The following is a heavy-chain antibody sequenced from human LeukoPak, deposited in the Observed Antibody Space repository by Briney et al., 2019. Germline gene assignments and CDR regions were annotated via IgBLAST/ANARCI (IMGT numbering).Heavy chain of an antibody. CDR2: ISGSGGST. D-gene: IGHD1-26*01. Sequence: GGSLRLSCAASGFTFSSYAMSWVRQAPGKGLEWVSAISGSGGSTYYADSVKGRFTISRDNSKSTLYLQMNSLRAEDTAVYYCARDVGLRYFFDYWGQGSLVAVSS. CDR3: ARDVGLRYFFDY. J-gene: IGHJ4*02. CDR1: GFTFSSYA. V-gene: IGHV3-23*01.